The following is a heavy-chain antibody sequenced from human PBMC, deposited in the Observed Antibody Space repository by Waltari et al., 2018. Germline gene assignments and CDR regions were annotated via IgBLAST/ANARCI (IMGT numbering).Heavy chain of an antibody. CDR3: ARSGGGTTTFGVAE. V-gene: IGHV1-2*06. CDR2: INPNSGDT. Sequence: QVQLVQSGAAVKKSGASVKVSCQAYVYTFTDSFIHWVRQAPGQGLEWMGRINPNSGDTSYAQRFQGRVTMTGDTSITTAYMELTGLRSDDTAIYYCARSGGGTTTFGVAEWGQGSLVTVSS. CDR1: VYTFTDSF. J-gene: IGHJ4*02. D-gene: IGHD3-3*01.